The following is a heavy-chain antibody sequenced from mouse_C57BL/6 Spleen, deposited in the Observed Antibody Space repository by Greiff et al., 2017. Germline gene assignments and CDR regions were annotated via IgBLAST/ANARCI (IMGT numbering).Heavy chain of an antibody. Sequence: EVQLQQSGPVLVKPGASVKMSCKASGYTFTDYYMNWVKQSHGKSLEWLGVINPDNGGTSYNQKLKGKATLTVDKSSSTAYMELNSLTSEDSAVYYCARGWLLRYFDYWGQGTTLTVSS. D-gene: IGHD2-3*01. CDR3: ARGWLLRYFDY. V-gene: IGHV1-19*01. CDR1: GYTFTDYY. J-gene: IGHJ2*01. CDR2: INPDNGGT.